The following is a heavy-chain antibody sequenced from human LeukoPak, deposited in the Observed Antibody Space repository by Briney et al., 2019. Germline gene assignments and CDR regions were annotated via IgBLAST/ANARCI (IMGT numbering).Heavy chain of an antibody. Sequence: PSETLSLTCTVSGYSISSGYYWGWVRQAPGKGLEWVSSISSSSSYIYYADSVKGRFTISRDNAKNSLYLQMNSLRAEDTAVYYCARRAGEYSHPYDYWGQGILVTVSS. CDR3: ARRAGEYSHPYDY. CDR2: ISSSSSYI. CDR1: GYSISSGYY. V-gene: IGHV3-21*04. J-gene: IGHJ4*02. D-gene: IGHD2/OR15-2a*01.